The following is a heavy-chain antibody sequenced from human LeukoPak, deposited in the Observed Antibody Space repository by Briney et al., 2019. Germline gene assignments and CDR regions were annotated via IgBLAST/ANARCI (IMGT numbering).Heavy chain of an antibody. V-gene: IGHV3-53*01. CDR2: IYSAGNT. J-gene: IGHJ4*02. Sequence: PGGSLRLSCAASGFTVSSNYMSWVRQAPGKGLEWVSIIYSAGNTYYADSVKGRFTISRDNSKNTVFLQMNSLRAEDSALYYCATAVTGEQYDHWGQGTLVTVSS. CDR3: ATAVTGEQYDH. CDR1: GFTVSSNY. D-gene: IGHD2-21*02.